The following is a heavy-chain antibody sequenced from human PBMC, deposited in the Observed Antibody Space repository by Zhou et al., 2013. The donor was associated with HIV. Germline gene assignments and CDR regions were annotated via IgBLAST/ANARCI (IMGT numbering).Heavy chain of an antibody. D-gene: IGHD4-17*01. Sequence: EVQLVETGGGLIQPGGSLRLSCAASGFTVSSNYMSWVRQAPGKGLEWVSVIYSGGSPYYADSVKGRFTISRDNSKNTLYLQMNSLRAEDTAVYYCARGTTIYYYAMDVWGQGTTVTVSS. CDR3: ARGTTIYYYAMDV. CDR1: GFTVSSNY. V-gene: IGHV3-53*02. J-gene: IGHJ6*02. CDR2: IYSGGSP.